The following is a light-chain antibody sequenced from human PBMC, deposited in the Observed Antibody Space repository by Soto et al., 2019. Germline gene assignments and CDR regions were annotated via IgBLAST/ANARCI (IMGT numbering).Light chain of an antibody. CDR2: AAS. Sequence: EIVMTQSPATLSVSPGERATLSCRASQSVSGNLAWYQQKPGQAPRLLIYAASTRATGIPARFSGSGSGKEFTLTISSLQSEDFAVYYCQQHNNWPPITFGPGTKVDIK. V-gene: IGKV3-15*01. CDR3: QQHNNWPPIT. CDR1: QSVSGN. J-gene: IGKJ3*01.